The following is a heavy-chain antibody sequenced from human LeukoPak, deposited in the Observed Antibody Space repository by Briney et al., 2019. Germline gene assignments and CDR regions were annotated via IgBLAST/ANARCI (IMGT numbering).Heavy chain of an antibody. D-gene: IGHD1-26*01. CDR2: INHRGST. CDR1: GGSISSSSYY. J-gene: IGHJ4*02. CDR3: TRGGIYSGRPGVYFDY. Sequence: SETLSLTCTVSGGSISSSSYYWSWIRQPPGKGLEWIGEINHRGSTNYNPSLKSRVTISVDTSKNQFSLKLSSVTAADTAVYYCTRGGIYSGRPGVYFDYWGQGTLVTVSS. V-gene: IGHV4-39*07.